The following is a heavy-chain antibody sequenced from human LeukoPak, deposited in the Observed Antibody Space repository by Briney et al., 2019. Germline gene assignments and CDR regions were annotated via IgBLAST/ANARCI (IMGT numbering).Heavy chain of an antibody. CDR1: GFTVNTNY. J-gene: IGHJ4*02. V-gene: IGHV3-66*02. CDR2: IHPGGLI. D-gene: IGHD6-19*01. Sequence: GGSLRLSCAASGFTVNTNYMSWVRQAPGKGLEWVSVIHPGGLIDYADSVKGRFTISRDIPKNTLFLQMNWLRPEDTAVYYCARIPTDGSGWFFDYWGQGILVTVSS. CDR3: ARIPTDGSGWFFDY.